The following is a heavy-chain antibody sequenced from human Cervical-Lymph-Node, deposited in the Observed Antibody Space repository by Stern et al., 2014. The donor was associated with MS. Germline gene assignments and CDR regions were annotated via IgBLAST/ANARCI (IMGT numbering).Heavy chain of an antibody. D-gene: IGHD1-26*01. Sequence: QVQLQESGPGLVKPSQTLSLTCTVSGGSISSGSYYWSWIRQPAGKGLEWIGRIYTSGSTNYHPSLKSRVTISVDTSKNQFSLRRTSLTAADTAVYYCATSIGRGAVGYWGQGTLVTVSS. V-gene: IGHV4-61*02. CDR2: IYTSGST. CDR1: GGSISSGSYY. J-gene: IGHJ4*02. CDR3: ATSIGRGAVGY.